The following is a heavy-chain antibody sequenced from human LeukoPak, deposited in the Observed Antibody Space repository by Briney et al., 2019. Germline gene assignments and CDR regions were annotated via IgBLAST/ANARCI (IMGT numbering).Heavy chain of an antibody. V-gene: IGHV3-7*01. CDR3: ARKGLGDY. CDR1: GFIFTDYW. J-gene: IGHJ4*02. Sequence: VGSLRLSRVASGFIFTDYWMSWVRQAPGKGLEWLANINQDGSVKYYVDSVKGRFTISRDNAENSLYLQMSGLRVEDTAVYYCARKGLGDYWGQGTLVTVSS. CDR2: INQDGSVK.